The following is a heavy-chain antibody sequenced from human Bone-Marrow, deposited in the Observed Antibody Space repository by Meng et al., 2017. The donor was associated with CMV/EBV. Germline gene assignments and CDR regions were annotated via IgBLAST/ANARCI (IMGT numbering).Heavy chain of an antibody. CDR3: ARVIGGVGYCSSTNCYTEDY. Sequence: GGSLRLSCAASGFTFSSYIMNWVRQAPGKGLEWVSSISSSSSYIYYADSVKGRFTISRDNAKCSLYLQMNSLRAEDTAVYYCARVIGGVGYCSSTNCYTEDYWGQGTLVTVSS. CDR1: GFTFSSYI. D-gene: IGHD2-2*02. J-gene: IGHJ4*02. V-gene: IGHV3-21*01. CDR2: ISSSSSYI.